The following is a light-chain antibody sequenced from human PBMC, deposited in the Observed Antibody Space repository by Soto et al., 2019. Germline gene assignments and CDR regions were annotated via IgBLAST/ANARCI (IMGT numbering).Light chain of an antibody. J-gene: IGKJ4*01. Sequence: DIQMTQSPSTLSASVGDRVTITCRASQSISSWLAWYQQKPGKAPKLLIYKASSLKSGVPSRFSGSGSGTEFPLTISSLQPDDFATYYCQQYNSYSLTFGGGTKVEIK. V-gene: IGKV1-5*03. CDR2: KAS. CDR3: QQYNSYSLT. CDR1: QSISSW.